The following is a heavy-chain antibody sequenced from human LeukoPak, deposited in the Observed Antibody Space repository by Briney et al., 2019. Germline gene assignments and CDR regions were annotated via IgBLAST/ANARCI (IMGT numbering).Heavy chain of an antibody. D-gene: IGHD2-2*01. CDR1: GFTFSSYA. V-gene: IGHV3-23*01. J-gene: IGHJ4*02. CDR3: AKVVTSWYFDY. Sequence: GGSLRPSCAASGFTFSSYAMSWVRQAPGKGLEWVSAISGRGGSTYYADSVKGRFTISRDNSKNALYLQMNSLRAEDTAAYYCAKVVTSWYFDYWGQGTLVTVSS. CDR2: ISGRGGST.